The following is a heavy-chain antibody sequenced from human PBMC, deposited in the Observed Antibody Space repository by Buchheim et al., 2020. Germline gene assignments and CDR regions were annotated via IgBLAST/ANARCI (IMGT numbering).Heavy chain of an antibody. J-gene: IGHJ6*02. CDR2: IYYSGST. V-gene: IGHV4-59*01. D-gene: IGHD6-13*01. CDR3: AREGGSSWYYYYGMDV. CDR1: GSSISSYY. Sequence: QVQLQESGPGLVKPSETLSLTCTVSGSSISSYYWSWIRQPPGKGLEWIGYIYYSGSTNYNPSLKSRVTISVATSKNQFSLKLSSVTAADTAVYYCAREGGSSWYYYYGMDVWGQGTT.